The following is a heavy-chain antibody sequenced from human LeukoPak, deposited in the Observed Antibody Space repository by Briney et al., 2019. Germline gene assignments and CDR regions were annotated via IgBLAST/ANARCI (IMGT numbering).Heavy chain of an antibody. CDR1: GGLISSSSYY. CDR3: ARTAGIAVAGSRQYFDY. J-gene: IGHJ4*02. D-gene: IGHD6-19*01. Sequence: SETLSLTCTVSGGLISSSSYYWGWIRQPPGKGLEWIGSFYYSGSTYYSPSLKSRVTISVDTSKNQFSLKLNSVTAADTAVYYCARTAGIAVAGSRQYFDYWGQGTLVTVPS. V-gene: IGHV4-39*01. CDR2: FYYSGST.